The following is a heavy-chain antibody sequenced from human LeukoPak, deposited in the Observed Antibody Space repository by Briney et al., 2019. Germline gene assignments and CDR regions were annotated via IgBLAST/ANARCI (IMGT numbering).Heavy chain of an antibody. V-gene: IGHV5-51*01. D-gene: IGHD5-18*01. CDR2: IYPDDSDT. Sequence: KNGESLKISCKGSGYKFPTYWIGWVRQMPGKGLEWMGIIYPDDSDTRYSPSFQGLVTISADKSISTAYLQWSSLKASDTAMYYCARRRDERGYKDIFDIWGQGTMVTVSS. CDR3: ARRRDERGYKDIFDI. J-gene: IGHJ3*02. CDR1: GYKFPTYW.